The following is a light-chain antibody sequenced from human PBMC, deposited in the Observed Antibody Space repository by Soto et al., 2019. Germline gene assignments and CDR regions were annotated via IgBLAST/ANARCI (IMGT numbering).Light chain of an antibody. CDR2: SNN. CDR3: AAWDDSLIYV. CDR1: SSNIGSNY. Sequence: QSVLTQPPSASGTPGQRVTISCSGSSSNIGSNYVYWYQQLPGTAPKLLIYSNNQRPSGVPDRFSGSKSGTSASLAISGLRSEDEADYHCAAWDDSLIYVFGTGTKVT. J-gene: IGLJ1*01. V-gene: IGLV1-47*02.